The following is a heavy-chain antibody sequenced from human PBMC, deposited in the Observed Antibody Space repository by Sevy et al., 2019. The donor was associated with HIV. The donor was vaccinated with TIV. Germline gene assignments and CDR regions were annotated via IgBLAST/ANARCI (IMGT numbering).Heavy chain of an antibody. Sequence: ASVKVSCKASGYTFTGYYMHWVRQAPGQGLEWMGWINPNSGGTNYAQKFQGRVTMTRDTSSSTAYMELSRLRSDDTAVYYCARAALWFGAYYFDYWGQGTLVTVSS. V-gene: IGHV1-2*02. D-gene: IGHD3-10*01. J-gene: IGHJ4*02. CDR3: ARAALWFGAYYFDY. CDR1: GYTFTGYY. CDR2: INPNSGGT.